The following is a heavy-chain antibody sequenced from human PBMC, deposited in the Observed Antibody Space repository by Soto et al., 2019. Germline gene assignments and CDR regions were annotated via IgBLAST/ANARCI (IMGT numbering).Heavy chain of an antibody. CDR2: ITSSSTYI. V-gene: IGHV3-21*01. D-gene: IGHD6-19*01. CDR3: ARETIGVTGTASYGMDV. CDR1: AFSFNSYT. J-gene: IGHJ6*02. Sequence: EVQLVESGGGLVKPGGSLRLSCAASAFSFNSYTMNWVRQAPGKGLEWVSSITSSSTYIWYADSVRGRFTISRDNAKKSLFLQMDSLRVEDTAVYVCARETIGVTGTASYGMDVWGQGTAVTVSS.